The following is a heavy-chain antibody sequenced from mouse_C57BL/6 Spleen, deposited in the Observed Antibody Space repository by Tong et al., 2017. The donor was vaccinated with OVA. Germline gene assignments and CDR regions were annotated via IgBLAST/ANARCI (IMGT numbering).Heavy chain of an antibody. CDR1: GFTFSDYG. D-gene: IGHD2-3*01. J-gene: IGHJ4*01. Sequence: EVQLQESGGGLVKPGGSLKLSCAASGFTFSDYGMHWVRQAPEKGLEWVAYISSGSSTIYYADTVKGRFTISRDNAKNTLFLQMTSLRSEDTAMYYCARDGYYVYAMDYWGQGTSVTVSS. CDR3: ARDGYYVYAMDY. CDR2: ISSGSSTI. V-gene: IGHV5-17*01.